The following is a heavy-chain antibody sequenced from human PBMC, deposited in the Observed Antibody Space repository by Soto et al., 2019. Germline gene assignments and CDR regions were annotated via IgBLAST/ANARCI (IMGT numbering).Heavy chain of an antibody. D-gene: IGHD6-19*01. CDR1: GFTFSSYA. V-gene: IGHV3-23*01. Sequence: EVQLLESGGGLVQPGRSLRLSCAASGFTFSSYAMNWVRQAPGKGLDWVSAMGGTGGSTYYAASVKGRFTIFRYNSKNTLYLQMNSLRVEDTAVFYCTKAGFSSGWSPSYFDYWGQGTLVTVSS. CDR3: TKAGFSSGWSPSYFDY. CDR2: MGGTGGST. J-gene: IGHJ4*02.